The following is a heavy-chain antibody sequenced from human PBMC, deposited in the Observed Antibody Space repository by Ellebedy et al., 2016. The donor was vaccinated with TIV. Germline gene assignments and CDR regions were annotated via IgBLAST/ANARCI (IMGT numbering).Heavy chain of an antibody. V-gene: IGHV3-53*01. Sequence: GESLKIPCAASGFTVSSSYINWVRQAPGKGLEWVSGIGAGGDTYYSDSLKGRFTISRNDFKNTLYLQMNSLRAEDTAIYYCARETNTTGWYSGFQHWGQGTLVTVSS. CDR3: ARETNTTGWYSGFQH. J-gene: IGHJ1*01. CDR2: IGAGGDT. CDR1: GFTVSSSY. D-gene: IGHD6-19*01.